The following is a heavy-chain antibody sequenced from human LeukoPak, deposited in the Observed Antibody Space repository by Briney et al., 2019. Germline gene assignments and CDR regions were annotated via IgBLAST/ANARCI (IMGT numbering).Heavy chain of an antibody. CDR1: GFSVRSNY. D-gene: IGHD5-24*01. Sequence: GGSLRLSCAASGFSVRSNYMSCVRQAPGKGLEWVSVIYTGGSTYYADSVKDRFTISRDNSKNTLYLQMNSLRAEDTAVYYCARVEIGWFDPWGQGTLVTVSS. J-gene: IGHJ5*02. CDR2: IYTGGST. V-gene: IGHV3-53*01. CDR3: ARVEIGWFDP.